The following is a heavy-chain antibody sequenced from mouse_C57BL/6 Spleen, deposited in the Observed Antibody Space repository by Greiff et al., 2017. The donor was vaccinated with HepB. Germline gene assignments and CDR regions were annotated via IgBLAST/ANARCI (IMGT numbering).Heavy chain of an antibody. CDR2: IYPGDGDT. CDR3: AGITTVVATDYAMDY. D-gene: IGHD1-1*01. V-gene: IGHV1-82*01. Sequence: VQLQQSGPELVKPGASVKISCKASGYAFSSSWMNWVKQRPGKGLEWIGRIYPGDGDTNYNGKFKGKATLTADKSSSTAYMQLSSLTSEDSAVYFCAGITTVVATDYAMDYWGQGTSVTVSS. J-gene: IGHJ4*01. CDR1: GYAFSSSW.